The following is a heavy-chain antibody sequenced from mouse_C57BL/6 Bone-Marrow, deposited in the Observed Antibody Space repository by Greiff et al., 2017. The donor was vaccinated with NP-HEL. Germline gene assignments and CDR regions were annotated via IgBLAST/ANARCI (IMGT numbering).Heavy chain of an antibody. D-gene: IGHD2-3*01. V-gene: IGHV7-3*01. J-gene: IGHJ2*01. CDR3: ASLNDGYYDS. CDR1: GFTFTDYY. CDR2: IRNKANGYTT. Sequence: EVNVVESGGGLVQPGGSLSLSCAASGFTFTDYYMSWVRQPPGKALEWLGFIRNKANGYTTEYSASVKGRFTISRDNSQSILYLQMNALRAEDSATYYCASLNDGYYDSWGQGTTLTVSS.